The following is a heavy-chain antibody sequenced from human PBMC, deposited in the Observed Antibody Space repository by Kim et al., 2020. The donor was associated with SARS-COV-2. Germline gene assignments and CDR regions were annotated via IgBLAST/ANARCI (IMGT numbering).Heavy chain of an antibody. CDR3: ARGYSSGWSYYFDY. J-gene: IGHJ4*02. Sequence: GGSLRRSCAASGFTVSSNYMSWVRQAPGKGLEWVSVIYSGGSTYYADSVKGRFTISRHNSKNTLYLQMNSLRAEDTAVYYCARGYSSGWSYYFDYWGQGTLVTVSS. CDR2: IYSGGST. D-gene: IGHD6-19*01. V-gene: IGHV3-53*04. CDR1: GFTVSSNY.